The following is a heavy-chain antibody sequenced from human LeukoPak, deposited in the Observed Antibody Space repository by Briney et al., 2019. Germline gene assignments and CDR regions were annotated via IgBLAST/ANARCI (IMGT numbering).Heavy chain of an antibody. D-gene: IGHD3-22*01. CDR3: AKEVMCAKTYYYDSSGCYYFDY. V-gene: IGHV3-43*02. J-gene: IGHJ4*02. Sequence: PGGSLRLSCAASGFTFDDYAMHGVRQAPGKGLEWVSLISGDGGSTYYADSVKGRFTISRDNSKNSLYLQMNSLRTEDTALYYCAKEVMCAKTYYYDSSGCYYFDYWGQGTLVTVSS. CDR2: ISGDGGST. CDR1: GFTFDDYA.